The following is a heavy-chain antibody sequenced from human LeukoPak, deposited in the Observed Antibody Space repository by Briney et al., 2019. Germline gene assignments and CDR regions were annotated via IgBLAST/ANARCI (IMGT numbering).Heavy chain of an antibody. CDR3: ATKGVLRLGELSFFDY. V-gene: IGHV1-24*01. CDR1: GYTLTELS. D-gene: IGHD3-16*02. Sequence: ASVKLSCKVSGYTLTELSMHWVRQAPGKGLEWLGGFDPEDGETIYAQKFQGRVTMTEDTSTDTAYMKLSSLRSEDTAVYYCATKGVLRLGELSFFDYWGQGTLVTVSS. CDR2: FDPEDGET. J-gene: IGHJ4*02.